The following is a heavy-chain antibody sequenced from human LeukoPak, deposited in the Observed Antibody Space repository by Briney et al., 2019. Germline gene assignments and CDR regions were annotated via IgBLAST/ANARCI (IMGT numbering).Heavy chain of an antibody. Sequence: GGSLRLSCAASGFTFRNYAMAWVRQAPGKGLEWVSGISAGATRTYYTNSVRGRFTISRDNSENTLYLQMNSLRAEDTAVYYCAKDLWTDPYYMDVWGKGTTVTVSS. V-gene: IGHV3-23*01. D-gene: IGHD3/OR15-3a*01. CDR2: ISAGATRT. J-gene: IGHJ6*03. CDR1: GFTFRNYA. CDR3: AKDLWTDPYYMDV.